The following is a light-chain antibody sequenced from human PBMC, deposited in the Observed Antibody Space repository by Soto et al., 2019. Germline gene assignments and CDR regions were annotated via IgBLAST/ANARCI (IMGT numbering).Light chain of an antibody. CDR2: EVT. Sequence: QSALTQPASVSGSPGQSITISCTGTSGDIGGYNSVSWYQQHPGKAPKLMIYEVTKRPSDIPDRFSGSKSGNTASLTVSGLQAEDEADYYCSSYAGTNNYVFGTGTKVTVL. CDR1: SGDIGGYNS. CDR3: SSYAGTNNYV. J-gene: IGLJ1*01. V-gene: IGLV2-8*01.